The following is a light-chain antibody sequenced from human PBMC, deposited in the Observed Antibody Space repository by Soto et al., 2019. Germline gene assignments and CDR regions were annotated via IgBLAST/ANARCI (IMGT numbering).Light chain of an antibody. CDR1: QSVTTY. J-gene: IGKJ4*01. CDR3: HQGANWPLT. V-gene: IGKV3-11*01. CDR2: DAS. Sequence: EIVLTQSPATLSLSPGERATLSCRASQSVTTYLAWYQHKPGQAPRLLIYDASNRATGIPARFSGSGSGTAFTLTISSLEPEDFSVYYCHQGANWPLTFGGGTKVEIK.